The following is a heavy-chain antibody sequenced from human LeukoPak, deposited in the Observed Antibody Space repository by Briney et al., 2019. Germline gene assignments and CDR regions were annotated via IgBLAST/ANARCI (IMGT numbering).Heavy chain of an antibody. J-gene: IGHJ6*03. D-gene: IGHD3-10*01. CDR1: GGSFSGYY. CDR3: AREKYYYGSGSYYSLYYYYYYMDV. Sequence: PSETLSLTCAVYGGSFSGYYWSWIRQPPGKGLEWIGEINHSGSTNYNPSLKSRVTISVDTSKNQFSLKLSSVTAADTAVYYCAREKYYYGSGSYYSLYYYYYYMDVWGKGTTVTVSS. CDR2: INHSGST. V-gene: IGHV4-34*01.